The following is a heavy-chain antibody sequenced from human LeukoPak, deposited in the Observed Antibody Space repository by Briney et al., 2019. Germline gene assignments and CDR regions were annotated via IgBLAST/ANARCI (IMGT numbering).Heavy chain of an antibody. CDR1: GGSISSYY. Sequence: PSETLSLTCTVSGGSISSYYWSWIRQPPGKGQEWIGYIYYSGSTSYNPSLKSRVTISVDTSENQFSLKLSSVTAADTAVYYCARDGSGSGWANWGQGTLVTVSS. D-gene: IGHD6-19*01. V-gene: IGHV4-59*01. J-gene: IGHJ4*02. CDR3: ARDGSGSGWAN. CDR2: IYYSGST.